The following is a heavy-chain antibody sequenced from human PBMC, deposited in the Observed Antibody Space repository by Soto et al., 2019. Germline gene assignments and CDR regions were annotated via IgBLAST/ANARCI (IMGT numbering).Heavy chain of an antibody. J-gene: IGHJ5*02. CDR1: GASISGFY. CDR3: VRDGTKTLRDWFDP. V-gene: IGHV4-4*07. CDR2: IYATGTT. Sequence: SETLSLTCTVSGASISGFYWSWIRKSAGKGLEWIGRIYATGTTDYNPSLKSRVMMSVDTSKEQFSLKLRSVTAADTAVYYCVRDGTKTLRDWFDPWGQGISVTVSS. D-gene: IGHD1-1*01.